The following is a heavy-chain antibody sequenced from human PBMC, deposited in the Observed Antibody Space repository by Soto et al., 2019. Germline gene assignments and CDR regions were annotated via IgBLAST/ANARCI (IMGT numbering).Heavy chain of an antibody. J-gene: IGHJ6*02. CDR2: ISYDGSKK. Sequence: PGGSLRLSCAASGFTFSSYGMHWVRQAPGKGLEWVAVISYDGSKKYYADSVKGRFTISRDNSKNTLYLQMNSLRAEDTAVYYCAKANFWSGYQRALNYYYGMDVWGQGTTVTVSS. CDR3: AKANFWSGYQRALNYYYGMDV. V-gene: IGHV3-30*18. D-gene: IGHD3-3*01. CDR1: GFTFSSYG.